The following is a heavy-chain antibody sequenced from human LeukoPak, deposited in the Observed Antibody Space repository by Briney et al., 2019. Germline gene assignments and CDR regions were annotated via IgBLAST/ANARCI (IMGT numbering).Heavy chain of an antibody. D-gene: IGHD5-24*01. CDR1: GFTFSSYS. V-gene: IGHV3-21*06. CDR3: AREIRSRDGYNFGIGY. Sequence: GGSLRLSCAASGFTFSSYSMNWVRQAPGKGLEWVSSISSSSSYIYYADSVKGRFTISRDNAKNSLYLQMNSLRAEDTAVYYCAREIRSRDGYNFGIGYWGQGTLVTVSS. CDR2: ISSSSSYI. J-gene: IGHJ4*02.